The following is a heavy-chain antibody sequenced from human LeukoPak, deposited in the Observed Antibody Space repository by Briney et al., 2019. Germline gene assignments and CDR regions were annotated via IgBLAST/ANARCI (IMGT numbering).Heavy chain of an antibody. J-gene: IGHJ4*02. V-gene: IGHV1-18*01. CDR1: GYTFTSYG. CDR2: ISAYNGNT. D-gene: IGHD3-22*01. Sequence: ASVKVSCKASGYTFTSYGISWVRQTPGQGLEWMRWISAYNGNTNYAQKLQGRVTMTTDTSTSTAYMELRSLRSDDTAVYYCARHRFPDYYDSSGYYLFDYWGQGTLVTVSS. CDR3: ARHRFPDYYDSSGYYLFDY.